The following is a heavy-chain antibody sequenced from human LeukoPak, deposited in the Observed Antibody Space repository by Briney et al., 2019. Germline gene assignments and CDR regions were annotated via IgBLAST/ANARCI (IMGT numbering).Heavy chain of an antibody. Sequence: KPSETLSLTCTVSGGSISSYYWSWIRQPPGKGLEWIGYIYYSGSTNYNPSLKSRVTISVDTSKNQFSLKLSSVTAADTAVYYCARDHQATDYGGENGAFDIWGQGTMVTVSS. V-gene: IGHV4-59*01. CDR2: IYYSGST. CDR3: ARDHQATDYGGENGAFDI. D-gene: IGHD4-23*01. CDR1: GGSISSYY. J-gene: IGHJ3*02.